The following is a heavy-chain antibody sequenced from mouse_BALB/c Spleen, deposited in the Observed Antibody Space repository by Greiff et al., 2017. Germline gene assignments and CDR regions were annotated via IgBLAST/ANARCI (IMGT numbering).Heavy chain of an antibody. CDR2: IYPGDGDT. D-gene: IGHD2-2*01. CDR1: GYTFTSYW. V-gene: IGHV1-87*01. J-gene: IGHJ3*01. CDR3: ARGGYDVWFAY. Sequence: QVQLQQSGAELARPGASVKLSCKASGYTFTSYWMQWVKQRPGQGLDWIGAIYPGDGDTRYTQKFKGKATLTADKSSSTAYMQLSSLASEDSAVYYCARGGYDVWFAYWGQGTLVTVSA.